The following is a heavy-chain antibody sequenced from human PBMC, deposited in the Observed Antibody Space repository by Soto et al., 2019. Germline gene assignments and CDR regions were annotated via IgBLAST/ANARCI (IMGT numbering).Heavy chain of an antibody. Sequence: GGSLRLSCSASGFIFSTFTMHWVRQAPGKGLEYVSSIISNGGKTYYADSVKGRFTISRDNSKSTVHLQMSSLRAEDTAVYYCVKVRFGSYYYFDSWGQGTLVTVSS. CDR2: IISNGGKT. J-gene: IGHJ4*02. V-gene: IGHV3-64D*06. CDR1: GFIFSTFT. D-gene: IGHD1-26*01. CDR3: VKVRFGSYYYFDS.